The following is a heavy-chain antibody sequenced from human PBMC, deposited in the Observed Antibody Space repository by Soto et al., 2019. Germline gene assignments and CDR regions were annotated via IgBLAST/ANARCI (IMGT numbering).Heavy chain of an antibody. J-gene: IGHJ5*02. CDR2: IDTDGGGT. V-gene: IGHV3-74*01. Sequence: EVQLVESGGGLVQPGGSLRVSCAASGFTLRSHRIHWVRQVPGKGLEWVSRIDTDGGGTSYADSVKGRFTSSTDNAKNTVNLQMNGLRGEDTAVYYGATVFDLWGQGTLVTVSS. CDR1: GFTLRSHR. CDR3: ATVFDL.